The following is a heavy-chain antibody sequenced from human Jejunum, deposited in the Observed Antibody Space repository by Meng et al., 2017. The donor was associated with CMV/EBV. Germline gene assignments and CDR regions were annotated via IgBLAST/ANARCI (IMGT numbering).Heavy chain of an antibody. Sequence: GFAFGDHVMRGVRQAPGKGLGGLGCIKSKAHGGAREYATAVEGRITISRDELKSIAYLQINSLQAEDTAMYYCSFWSGYQYLENWGQGSLVTVSS. CDR1: GFAFGDHV. D-gene: IGHD3-3*01. V-gene: IGHV3-49*04. CDR2: IKSKAHGGAR. J-gene: IGHJ4*02. CDR3: SFWSGYQYLEN.